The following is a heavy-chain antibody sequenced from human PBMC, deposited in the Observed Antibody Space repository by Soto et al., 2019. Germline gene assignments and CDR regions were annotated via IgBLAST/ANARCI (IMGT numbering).Heavy chain of an antibody. CDR2: INHSGST. D-gene: IGHD3-16*02. Sequence: SETLSLTCAVYGGSFIGYYCIFIRHPPFKWLEWIVEINHSGSTNYNPSLKSRVTISVDTSKNQFSLKLSSVTAADTAVYYCARGKDYDYVWGSYRFAPVRNYFDYWGQGTLVTVSS. CDR1: GGSFIGYY. J-gene: IGHJ4*02. CDR3: ARGKDYDYVWGSYRFAPVRNYFDY. V-gene: IGHV4-34*01.